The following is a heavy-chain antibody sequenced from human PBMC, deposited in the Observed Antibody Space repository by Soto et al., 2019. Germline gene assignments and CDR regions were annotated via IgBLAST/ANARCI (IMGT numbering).Heavy chain of an antibody. D-gene: IGHD5-12*01. Sequence: SETLSLTCTVSGGSISSYYWSWIRQPPGKGLEWIGYIYYSGSTNYNPSLKSRVTISVDTSKNQFSLKLSSVTAADTAVYYCARYLEMATIDYFDYWGQGTLVTVSS. V-gene: IGHV4-59*01. J-gene: IGHJ4*02. CDR3: ARYLEMATIDYFDY. CDR1: GGSISSYY. CDR2: IYYSGST.